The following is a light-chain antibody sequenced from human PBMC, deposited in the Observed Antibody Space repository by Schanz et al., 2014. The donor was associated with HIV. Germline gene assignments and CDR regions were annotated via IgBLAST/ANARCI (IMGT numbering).Light chain of an antibody. J-gene: IGLJ3*02. Sequence: QSVLTQPPSVSGAPGQRVTISCTGSSSNIGTHYDVYWYQQLPGTAPKLLIYSNNQRPSGVPDRFSGSKSGTSASLAISGLQSEDEADYYCAAWDDSLNGWVFGGGTKLTVL. CDR1: SSNIGTHYD. CDR2: SNN. V-gene: IGLV1-44*01. CDR3: AAWDDSLNGWV.